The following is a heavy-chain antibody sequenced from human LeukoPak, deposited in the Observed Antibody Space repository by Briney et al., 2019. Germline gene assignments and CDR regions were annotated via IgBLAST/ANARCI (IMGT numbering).Heavy chain of an antibody. D-gene: IGHD6-6*01. V-gene: IGHV4-31*11. CDR3: ARGEYSSTTANS. Sequence: SETLSLTCAVYGGSFSGYYWSWIRQHPGKGLEWIGYIYYSGSTYYNPSLKSRVTISVDTSKNQFSLKLSSVTAADTAVYYCARGEYSSTTANSWGKGTLVTVSS. J-gene: IGHJ4*02. CDR2: IYYSGST. CDR1: GGSFSGYY.